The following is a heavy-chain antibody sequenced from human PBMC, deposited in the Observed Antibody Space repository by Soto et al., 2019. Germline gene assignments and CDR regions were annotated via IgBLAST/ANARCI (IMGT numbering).Heavy chain of an antibody. D-gene: IGHD1-26*01. Sequence: EVQLVESEGGLVEPGGSIRLSCVASGFTFSRAYMTWVYQAPGKGLEWVGRIKGSHAGGTTDYATSVKGRFTISRDDSKNTLYLQLNSLKTEDTSLYYCATEGGYPGSNFYGAYWGQGTLVTVSS. CDR2: IKGSHAGGTT. CDR1: GFTFSRAY. J-gene: IGHJ4*02. V-gene: IGHV3-15*01. CDR3: ATEGGYPGSNFYGAY.